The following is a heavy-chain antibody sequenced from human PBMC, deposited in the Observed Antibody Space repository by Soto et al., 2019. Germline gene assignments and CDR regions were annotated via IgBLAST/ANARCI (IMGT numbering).Heavy chain of an antibody. V-gene: IGHV3-30*03. CDR3: ARESTVHDAFDI. CDR2: ISYDGSNK. J-gene: IGHJ3*02. CDR1: GFTFSSYG. D-gene: IGHD4-17*01. Sequence: PGGSLRLSCAASGFTFSSYGMHWVRQAPGKGLEWVAVISYDGSNKYYADSVKGRFTISRDNSKNTLYLQMNSLRAEDTAVYYCARESTVHDAFDIWGQGTMVTVSS.